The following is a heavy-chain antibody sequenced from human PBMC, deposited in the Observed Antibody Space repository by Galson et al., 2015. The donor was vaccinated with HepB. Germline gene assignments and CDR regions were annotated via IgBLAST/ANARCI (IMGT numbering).Heavy chain of an antibody. J-gene: IGHJ4*02. CDR1: GFTFSSYA. CDR2: ISGSGGST. CDR3: AKDLFPYYDFWSGPFDY. Sequence: SLRLSCAASGFTFSSYAMSWVRQAPGKGLEWVSAISGSGGSTYYADSVKGRFTISRDNSKNTLYLQMNSLRAEDTAVYYCAKDLFPYYDFWSGPFDYWGQGTLVTVSS. D-gene: IGHD3-3*01. V-gene: IGHV3-23*01.